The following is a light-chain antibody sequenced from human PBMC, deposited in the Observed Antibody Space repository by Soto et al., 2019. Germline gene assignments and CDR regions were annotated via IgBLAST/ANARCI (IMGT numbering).Light chain of an antibody. CDR2: AAS. J-gene: IGKJ1*01. CDR3: QKNSSAPV. Sequence: DIQMTQSPTSLSASVGDRVTITCRASQGIRNFVAWYQQKPGKPPKLLIYAASTLQSGVPSRFSGSGSGTDFTITSSRLQHEDVTSYSHQKNSSAPVFGPGTKVEI. V-gene: IGKV1-27*01. CDR1: QGIRNF.